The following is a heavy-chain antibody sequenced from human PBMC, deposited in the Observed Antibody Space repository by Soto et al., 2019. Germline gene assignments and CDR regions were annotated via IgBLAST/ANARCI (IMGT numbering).Heavy chain of an antibody. J-gene: IGHJ6*02. CDR2: ISGSGGST. V-gene: IGHV3-23*01. CDR3: AKDSEVVVTWNYAYYSYGMDV. Sequence: GGSLRLSCAASGFTFSSYAMSWVRQAPGKGLEWVSSISGSGGSTYHADSVRGRLTISRDNSKNTLYLKMNSLRAEDTAVYYCAKDSEVVVTWNYAYYSYGMDVWGQGTTVTVSS. CDR1: GFTFSSYA. D-gene: IGHD3-16*01.